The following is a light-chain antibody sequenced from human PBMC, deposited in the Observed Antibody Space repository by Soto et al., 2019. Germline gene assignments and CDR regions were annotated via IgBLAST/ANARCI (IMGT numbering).Light chain of an antibody. Sequence: QSALTQPASVSGSPGQSITISCTGTSSDVGGYNYVSWYQQHPDKAPKLMIYEVSNRPSGVSNRFSGSKSGITASLTISGLQAEDEADYYCSSYTSSSTPVFGGGTKLTVL. CDR1: SSDVGGYNY. J-gene: IGLJ2*01. V-gene: IGLV2-14*01. CDR3: SSYTSSSTPV. CDR2: EVS.